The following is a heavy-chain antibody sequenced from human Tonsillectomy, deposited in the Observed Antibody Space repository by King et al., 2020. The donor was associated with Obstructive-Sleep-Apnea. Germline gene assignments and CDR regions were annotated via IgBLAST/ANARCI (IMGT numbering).Heavy chain of an antibody. CDR3: AREDTAMVSLYYYYAMDV. Sequence: QLVQSGGGLVKPGGSLRLSCAASGFTFSDYYMSWIRQAPGKGLEWVSYISSSGSTIYYADPVNVRFTITRDNAKNSLYLQMNSLSAEDTAVYYCAREDTAMVSLYYYYAMDVWGQGTTVTVSS. J-gene: IGHJ6*02. D-gene: IGHD5-18*01. V-gene: IGHV3-11*01. CDR1: GFTFSDYY. CDR2: ISSSGSTI.